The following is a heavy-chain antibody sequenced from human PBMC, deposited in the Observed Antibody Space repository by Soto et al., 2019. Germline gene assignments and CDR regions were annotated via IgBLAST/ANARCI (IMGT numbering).Heavy chain of an antibody. J-gene: IGHJ6*02. V-gene: IGHV4-39*01. CDR2: IYYSGST. D-gene: IGHD3-10*01. Sequence: QLQLQESGPGLVKPSETLSLTCTVSGGSISSSSYYWGWIRQPPGKGLEWIGSIYYSGSTYYNPSLKSRVTISVDTSKNQFSLKLSSVTAADTAVYYCARQDRMETWFGELSYGMDVWGQGTTVTVSS. CDR3: ARQDRMETWFGELSYGMDV. CDR1: GGSISSSSYY.